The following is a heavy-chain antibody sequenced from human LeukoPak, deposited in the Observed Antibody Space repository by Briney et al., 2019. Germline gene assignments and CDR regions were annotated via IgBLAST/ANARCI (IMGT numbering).Heavy chain of an antibody. CDR1: GGSFSGYY. Sequence: SETLSLTCAVYGGSFSGYYWSWIRQPPGKGLEWIGEINHSGSTNHNPSLKSRVTISVDTSKNQFSLKLSSVTAADTAVYYCARLSSPHYGDYGYWGQGTLVTVSS. CDR3: ARLSSPHYGDYGY. J-gene: IGHJ4*02. CDR2: INHSGST. D-gene: IGHD4-17*01. V-gene: IGHV4-34*01.